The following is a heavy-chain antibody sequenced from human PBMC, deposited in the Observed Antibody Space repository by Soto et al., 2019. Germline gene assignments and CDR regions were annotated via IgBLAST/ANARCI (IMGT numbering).Heavy chain of an antibody. Sequence: PGGSLRLSCAASGFTFSSYAMSWVRQAPGKGLEWVSAISGSGGSTYYADSVKGRFTISRDNSKNTLYLQMNSLRAEDTAVYYCAKDLKRGTLEWLSYYYSYGMDVWGQGTTVTVSS. CDR2: ISGSGGST. J-gene: IGHJ6*02. D-gene: IGHD3-3*01. CDR1: GFTFSSYA. CDR3: AKDLKRGTLEWLSYYYSYGMDV. V-gene: IGHV3-23*01.